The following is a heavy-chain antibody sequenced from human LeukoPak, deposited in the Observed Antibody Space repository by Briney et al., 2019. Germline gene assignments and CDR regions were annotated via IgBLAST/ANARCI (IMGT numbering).Heavy chain of an antibody. Sequence: GSLRLSCAASGFTFSSYSLHWVRQAPGKGLEYVSAISSGGGTTYSANSVKGRFTISRDNSKNTLYLQMGSLRAEDMAVYYCARVGYSGYALVDYWGQGTLVTVSS. J-gene: IGHJ4*02. D-gene: IGHD5-12*01. CDR3: ARVGYSGYALVDY. CDR2: ISSGGGTT. V-gene: IGHV3-64*01. CDR1: GFTFSSYS.